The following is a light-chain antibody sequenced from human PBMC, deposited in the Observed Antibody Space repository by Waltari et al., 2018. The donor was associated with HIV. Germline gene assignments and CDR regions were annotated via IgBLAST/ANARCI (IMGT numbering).Light chain of an antibody. J-gene: IGLJ3*02. V-gene: IGLV1-47*01. CDR1: SSNIGTNY. CDR3: AAWDDSLGGRGL. Sequence: QSVLTQPPSATGTPGQRVTISCSGSSSNIGTNYVHWYQQLPGPTPKPLIYRNNQRPSGGPDRFAASKSGTSASLAIRGLRSEDEGDYYCAAWDDSLGGRGLFGGGTRLTVL. CDR2: RNN.